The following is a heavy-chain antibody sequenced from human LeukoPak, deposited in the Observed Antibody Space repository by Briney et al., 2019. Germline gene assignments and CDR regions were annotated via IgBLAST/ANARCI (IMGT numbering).Heavy chain of an antibody. Sequence: GGSLRLPCTASGFTFGDYAMNWVRQAPGKGLEWVANIKTDGSEKHYVDSVRGRFTISRDNAKNSLYLQMNSLRVEDTAVYYCVSRVDYWGQGTVVTVSS. J-gene: IGHJ4*02. CDR1: GFTFGDYA. CDR3: VSRVDY. V-gene: IGHV3-7*03. CDR2: IKTDGSEK.